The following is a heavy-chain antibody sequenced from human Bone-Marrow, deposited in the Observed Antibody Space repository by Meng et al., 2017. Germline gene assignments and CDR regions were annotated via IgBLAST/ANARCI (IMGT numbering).Heavy chain of an antibody. CDR3: ARDTDFWSASNWFDP. CDR2: IYYTGTT. D-gene: IGHD3-3*01. J-gene: IGHJ5*02. V-gene: IGHV4-30-4*08. Sequence: QVQLQESGPGLVKPSQTLSLTCTVSGGSISSGDYYWSWIRQPPGKGLEWIGYIYYTGTTYYNPSLKSRLTISVDTSKNQFSLNLTSVTAADTAVYYCARDTDFWSASNWFDPWGPGTLVTGSS. CDR1: GGSISSGDYY.